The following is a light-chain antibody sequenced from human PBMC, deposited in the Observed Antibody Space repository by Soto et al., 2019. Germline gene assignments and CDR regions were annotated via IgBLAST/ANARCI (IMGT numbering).Light chain of an antibody. V-gene: IGKV3-15*01. CDR3: QQYNDWPRT. Sequence: ILMTQSPATLSVSPGERATLSCRASQSVSSNSAWYQQKPGQGPRLLIYGASTRATGIPARFSGSGSGTEFTLTISSLQSEDFAVYFCQQYNDWPRTFGQGTKV. CDR2: GAS. J-gene: IGKJ1*01. CDR1: QSVSSN.